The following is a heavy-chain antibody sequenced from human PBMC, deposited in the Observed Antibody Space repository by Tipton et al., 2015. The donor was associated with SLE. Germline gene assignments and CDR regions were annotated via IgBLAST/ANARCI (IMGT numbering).Heavy chain of an antibody. Sequence: TLSLTCAVSGYSISSGYYWGWIRQPPGKGLEWIGSIYHSGSTYYNPSLKSRVTISVDTSKNQFSLKLSSVTAADTAVYYCARGGRGLYYYYGMDVWGQGTTVTVSS. D-gene: IGHD1-26*01. CDR1: GYSISSGYY. CDR3: ARGGRGLYYYYGMDV. V-gene: IGHV4-38-2*01. CDR2: IYHSGST. J-gene: IGHJ6*02.